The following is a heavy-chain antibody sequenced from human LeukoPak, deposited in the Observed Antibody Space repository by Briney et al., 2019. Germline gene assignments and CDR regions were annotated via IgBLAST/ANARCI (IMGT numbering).Heavy chain of an antibody. V-gene: IGHV2-5*02. J-gene: IGHJ4*02. D-gene: IGHD1-20*01. Sequence: KASGPTLVNPTQTLTLTCTFSGFSLSTSGVGVGWIRQPPGKVLEWLALIYWDNDERYSPSLKSRLTITKDTSKNQVVLTMTNMDPVDTATYYCTHNNWDPGHVAYWGQGTLVTVSS. CDR3: THNNWDPGHVAY. CDR1: GFSLSTSGVG. CDR2: IYWDNDE.